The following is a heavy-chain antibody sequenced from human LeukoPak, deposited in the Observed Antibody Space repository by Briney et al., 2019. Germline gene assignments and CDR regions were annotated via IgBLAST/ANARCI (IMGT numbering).Heavy chain of an antibody. V-gene: IGHV1-69*13. J-gene: IGHJ3*02. CDR3: ATTSLALAVAGIRNALDI. Sequence: SVKVSCKASGGTFSSYAISWVRQVPGQGLEWMGGIIPIFGTANYAQKFQGRVTITADESTSTAYMELRSLRSDDTAVYYCATTSLALAVAGIRNALDIWGQGTMVTVSS. CDR1: GGTFSSYA. D-gene: IGHD6-19*01. CDR2: IIPIFGTA.